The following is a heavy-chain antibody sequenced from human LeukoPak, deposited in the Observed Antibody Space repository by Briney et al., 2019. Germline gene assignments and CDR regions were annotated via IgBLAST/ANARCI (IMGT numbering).Heavy chain of an antibody. CDR1: GYTFTGYY. J-gene: IGHJ4*02. D-gene: IGHD1-26*01. V-gene: IGHV1-2*06. CDR3: ARPDIVGVTDFDY. CDR2: INPNNGGT. Sequence: ASVKVSCKASGYTFTGYYMQWVRQAPGQGLEWMGRINPNNGGTNYAQNFQGRVTMTRDTSITTVYMELSRLTYDDTAVYYCARPDIVGVTDFDYWGQGTLVTVSS.